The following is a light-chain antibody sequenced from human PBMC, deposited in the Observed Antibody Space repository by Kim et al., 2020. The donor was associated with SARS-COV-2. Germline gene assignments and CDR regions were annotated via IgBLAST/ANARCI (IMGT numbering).Light chain of an antibody. CDR2: AAS. CDR3: QQYYTYPWT. Sequence: DIQMTQSPSTLSASVGDRVTITCRASQSISTWLAWYQQKPGKAPNLLIYAASSLESGAPSRFSGSGSATEFTLTISSLQPDDSATYYCQQYYTYPWTFRQGTQVDIK. CDR1: QSISTW. J-gene: IGKJ1*01. V-gene: IGKV1-5*03.